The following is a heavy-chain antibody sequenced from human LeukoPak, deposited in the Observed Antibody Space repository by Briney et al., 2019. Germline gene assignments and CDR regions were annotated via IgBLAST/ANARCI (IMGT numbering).Heavy chain of an antibody. CDR2: INHSGST. V-gene: IGHV4-34*01. Sequence: PSETLSLTCAVYGGSFSGYYWSWIRQPPGKGLEWIGEINHSGSTNYNPSLKSRATISVDTSKNQLSLKLSSVTAADTAVYYCARGRRYYDSSGYSMDYWGQGTLVTVSS. CDR1: GGSFSGYY. J-gene: IGHJ4*02. D-gene: IGHD3-22*01. CDR3: ARGRRYYDSSGYSMDY.